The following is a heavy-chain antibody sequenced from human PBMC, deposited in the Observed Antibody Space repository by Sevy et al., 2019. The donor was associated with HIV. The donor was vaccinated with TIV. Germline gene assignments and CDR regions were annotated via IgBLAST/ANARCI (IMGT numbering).Heavy chain of an antibody. CDR2: ISDSGDST. V-gene: IGHV3-23*01. Sequence: GESLRLSCAASGFTFSNCALSWVRQAPGKGLEWVSGISDSGDSTWHPDSVKGRFTISRDNSKNTLYLQMNSPRAEDTAVYYCAKGRGYSSSRSDFDYWGQGTLVTVSS. J-gene: IGHJ4*02. D-gene: IGHD6-13*01. CDR1: GFTFSNCA. CDR3: AKGRGYSSSRSDFDY.